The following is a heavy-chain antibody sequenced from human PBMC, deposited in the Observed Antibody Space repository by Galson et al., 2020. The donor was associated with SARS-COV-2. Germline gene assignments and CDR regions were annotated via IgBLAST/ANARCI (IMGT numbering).Heavy chain of an antibody. D-gene: IGHD3-10*01. CDR1: GFTFDDYA. CDR2: ISWNSGSI. V-gene: IGHV3-9*01. J-gene: IGHJ4*02. CDR3: AKGPSVRGVIIFDY. Sequence: GGSLRLSCAASGFTFDDYAMHWVRQAPGKGLEWVSGISWNSGSIGYADSVKGRFTISRDNAKNSLYLQMNSLRAEDTALYYCAKGPSVRGVIIFDYWGQGTLVTVSS.